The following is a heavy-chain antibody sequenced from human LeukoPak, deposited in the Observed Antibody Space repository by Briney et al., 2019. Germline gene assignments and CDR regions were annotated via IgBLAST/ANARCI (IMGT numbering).Heavy chain of an antibody. J-gene: IGHJ4*02. CDR1: GFTCSSYA. CDR3: AKVERPSAGWLARFTFDY. V-gene: IGHV3-23*01. CDR2: ISASGGST. D-gene: IGHD6-19*01. Sequence: PGGSLRLSCAASGFTCSSYAMTWVRQAPGKGLEWVSAISASGGSTYYADSVKGRFTISRDNSKNTLYLQVNSLRAEDAAVYYCAKVERPSAGWLARFTFDYWGQGTLVTVSS.